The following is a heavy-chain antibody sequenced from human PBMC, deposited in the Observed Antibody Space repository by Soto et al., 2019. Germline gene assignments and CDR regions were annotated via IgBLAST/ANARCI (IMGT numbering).Heavy chain of an antibody. CDR3: ARSPPYCSGGSCHSFDY. Sequence: GGSLRLSCAASGFTFSSYSMNWVRQAPGKGLEWVSSISSTSTYIDYADSVKGRFTISRDNAKTSLFLQMSSLRAEDTAVYYCARSPPYCSGGSCHSFDYWGQGTLVTVSS. CDR2: ISSTSTYI. D-gene: IGHD2-15*01. V-gene: IGHV3-21*01. J-gene: IGHJ4*02. CDR1: GFTFSSYS.